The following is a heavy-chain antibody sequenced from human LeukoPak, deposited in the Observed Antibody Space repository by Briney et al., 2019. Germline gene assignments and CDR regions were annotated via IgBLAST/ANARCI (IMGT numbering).Heavy chain of an antibody. CDR1: GFLFSRYW. J-gene: IGHJ4*02. V-gene: IGHV3-7*01. CDR2: IKEDGSEK. CDR3: ARDSFETDIDY. D-gene: IGHD1-14*01. Sequence: GGSLRLSXAASGFLFSRYWMSWVRQAPGKGLEWVANIKEDGSEKYYVESMKGRFTISRDNVKNSLYLQINSLRAEDTAVYYCARDSFETDIDYWGQGTLVTVSS.